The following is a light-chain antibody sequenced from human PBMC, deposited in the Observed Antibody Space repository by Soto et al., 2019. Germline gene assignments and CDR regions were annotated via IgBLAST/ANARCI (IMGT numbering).Light chain of an antibody. CDR1: QSVGSY. J-gene: IGKJ3*01. CDR3: HQRYNWPFT. Sequence: PGERANLSCRASQSVGSYLAWYQQKPGQTPRLLIYDASNRATGIPARFSGSGSGTDFALTISTLEPEDFAVYYCHQRYNWPFTFGPGTKVDIK. CDR2: DAS. V-gene: IGKV3-11*01.